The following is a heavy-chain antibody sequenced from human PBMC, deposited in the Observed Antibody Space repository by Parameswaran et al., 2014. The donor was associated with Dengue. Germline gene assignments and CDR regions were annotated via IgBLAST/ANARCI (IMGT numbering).Heavy chain of an antibody. J-gene: IGHJ4*02. V-gene: IGHV3-48*01. CDR3: AADSTNSWYFDY. Sequence: VRQGSREGAGSGFHYIRGVDTSKYNANPVKGRFTISRDNAKNSLYLQMNSLRAEDTAVYYCAADSTNSWYFDYWGQGALVTVSS. D-gene: IGHD2-2*01. CDR2: IRGVDTSK.